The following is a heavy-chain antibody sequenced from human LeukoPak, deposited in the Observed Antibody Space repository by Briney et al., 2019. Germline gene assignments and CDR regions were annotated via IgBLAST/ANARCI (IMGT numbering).Heavy chain of an antibody. D-gene: IGHD3-22*01. Sequence: GGSLRLSCAASGFTFSSYEMNWVRQAPGKGLEWVSYISSSGSTICYADSVKGRFTISRDNAKNSLYLQMNSLRAEDTAVYYCARQFYDSSGLDYWGQGTLVTVSS. J-gene: IGHJ4*02. V-gene: IGHV3-48*03. CDR3: ARQFYDSSGLDY. CDR1: GFTFSSYE. CDR2: ISSSGSTI.